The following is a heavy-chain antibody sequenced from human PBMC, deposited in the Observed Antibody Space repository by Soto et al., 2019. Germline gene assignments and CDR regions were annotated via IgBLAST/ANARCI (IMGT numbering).Heavy chain of an antibody. J-gene: IGHJ6*04. Sequence: EVQLVESGGGLVQPGGSLRLSCAASGFTLSGRSMHWVRQAPGKGLVWVSGIDSAGTDSTYADSVKGRFTGSRDNAKNMLYLQMNDLKVEDTAVYYWARGWFGPDVWGKGTTVTVSS. V-gene: IGHV3-74*01. D-gene: IGHD3-10*01. CDR2: IDSAGTDS. CDR1: GFTLSGRS. CDR3: ARGWFGPDV.